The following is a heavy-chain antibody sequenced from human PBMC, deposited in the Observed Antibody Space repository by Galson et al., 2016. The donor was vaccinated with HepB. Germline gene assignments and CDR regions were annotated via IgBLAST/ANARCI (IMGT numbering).Heavy chain of an antibody. CDR2: IGAYNGNT. D-gene: IGHD6-6*01. CDR1: GYTFTNYG. CDR3: ARRGREQLVHQYYAMEV. Sequence: SVKVSCKASGYTFTNYGISWVRQAPGQGLEWMGGIGAYNGNTFYSQKFQGRVTLTTETSTTTAYMELGSLRSDDTAVYYCARRGREQLVHQYYAMEVWGPGTTVTVSS. J-gene: IGHJ6*02. V-gene: IGHV1-18*01.